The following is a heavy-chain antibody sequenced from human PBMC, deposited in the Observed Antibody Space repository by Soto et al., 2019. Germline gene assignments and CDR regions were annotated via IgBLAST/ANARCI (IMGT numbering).Heavy chain of an antibody. CDR2: ISTSGYTI. J-gene: IGHJ4*02. CDR1: GFTFSSFE. CDR3: ARRPFWSGYLFDY. V-gene: IGHV3-48*03. D-gene: IGHD3-3*01. Sequence: PGGSLRLSCAASGFTFSSFEMNWVRQAPGKGLEWVSYISTSGYTIYYADSVKGRFTVSRDNTKNSLYLQMNSLGAEDTAVYYCARRPFWSGYLFDYWSQGTLVTVSS.